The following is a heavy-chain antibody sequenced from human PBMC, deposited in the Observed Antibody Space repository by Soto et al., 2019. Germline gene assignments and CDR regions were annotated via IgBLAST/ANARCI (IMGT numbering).Heavy chain of an antibody. D-gene: IGHD3-16*01. J-gene: IGHJ6*02. Sequence: QVQLVQSGAEVKNPGASVKVSCKASGYTFTRYGIGWARQAPGQGLEWMGWINTYNGNTNYAQNVQGRVTLTTDTXXITAYMELRSLRSNDTAIYYCAMVDVYVTPSPQDVWGHGTTVIVSS. CDR2: INTYNGNT. V-gene: IGHV1-18*01. CDR1: GYTFTRYG. CDR3: AMVDVYVTPSPQDV.